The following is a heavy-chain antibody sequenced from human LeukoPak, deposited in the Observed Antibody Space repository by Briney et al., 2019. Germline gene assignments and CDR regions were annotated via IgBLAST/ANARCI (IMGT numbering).Heavy chain of an antibody. Sequence: SETLSLTCSVYGGSFSGYYWSWIRQPPGKGLEWIGEINHSGSTNYNPSLKSRVTISVDTSKNQFSLKLSSVTAADTAVYYCARLSSGWPYYFDYWGQGTLVTVSS. CDR3: ARLSSGWPYYFDY. CDR1: GGSFSGYY. J-gene: IGHJ4*02. CDR2: INHSGST. V-gene: IGHV4-34*01. D-gene: IGHD6-19*01.